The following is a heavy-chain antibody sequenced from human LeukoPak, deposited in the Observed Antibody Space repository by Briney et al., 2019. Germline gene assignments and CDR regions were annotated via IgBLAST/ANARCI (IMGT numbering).Heavy chain of an antibody. V-gene: IGHV3-30*18. CDR1: GFTFSSYG. J-gene: IGHJ4*02. CDR3: AKPIRTNWYNWNEAIDY. Sequence: GGSLRLSCAASGFTFSSYGMHWVRQAPGKGLEWVAVISYDGSNKYYADSVKGRFTISRDNSKNTLYLQMNSLRAEDTAVYYCAKPIRTNWYNWNEAIDYWGQGTLVTVSS. D-gene: IGHD1-20*01. CDR2: ISYDGSNK.